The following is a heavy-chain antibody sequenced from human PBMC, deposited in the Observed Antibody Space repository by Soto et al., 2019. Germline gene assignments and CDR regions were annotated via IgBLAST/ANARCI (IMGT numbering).Heavy chain of an antibody. CDR1: GFTFSSYA. V-gene: IGHV3-23*01. CDR3: AKDQTGEYFFDY. CDR2: ISGSGGST. D-gene: IGHD7-27*01. Sequence: GGSLRLSCAASGFTFSSYAMSWVRQAPGKGLEWVSAISGSGGSTYYADSVKGRFTISRDNSKNTMYLQMNSLRAEDTAVYYCAKDQTGEYFFDYWGQGIMVTVS. J-gene: IGHJ4*02.